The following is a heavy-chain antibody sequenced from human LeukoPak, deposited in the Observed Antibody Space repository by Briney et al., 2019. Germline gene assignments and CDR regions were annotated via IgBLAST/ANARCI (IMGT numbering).Heavy chain of an antibody. Sequence: GGSLRLSCVASGITMGSYAMAWVRQAPGKGLEWVSSLSGSGATFHYADSVRGRFTISRDNSNHTLFLQMDSLTDEDTAIYYCARGYYFDYWGQGTLVTVSS. J-gene: IGHJ4*02. V-gene: IGHV3-23*01. CDR3: ARGYYFDY. CDR1: GITMGSYA. CDR2: LSGSGATF.